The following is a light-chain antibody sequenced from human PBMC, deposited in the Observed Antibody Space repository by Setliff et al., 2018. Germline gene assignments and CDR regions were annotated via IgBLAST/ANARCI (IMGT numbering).Light chain of an antibody. V-gene: IGLV2-11*01. CDR3: CSFAGTYYV. CDR1: SSDVGAYNY. CDR2: DVT. Sequence: QSALTQPRSVSGSPGQSVTISCTGTSSDVGAYNYASWYQHHPGKVPKLMVYDVTKRPSGVPDRFSGSKSGNTASLTISGLQAEDEADYYCCSFAGTYYVFGSGTKVTVL. J-gene: IGLJ1*01.